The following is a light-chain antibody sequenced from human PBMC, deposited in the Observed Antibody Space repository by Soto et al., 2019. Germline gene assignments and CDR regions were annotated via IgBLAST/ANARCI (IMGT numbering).Light chain of an antibody. Sequence: DIQMTQSPSTLSASVGDRVTITCRASQSISSWLAWYQQKPGKAPKLLIYDASSLESGVPSRFSGSGSGTHFSFTISGLQPDDVATYYCQYSRHLPLFGPGTKVDMK. CDR2: DAS. CDR3: QYSRHLPL. V-gene: IGKV1-5*01. J-gene: IGKJ3*01. CDR1: QSISSW.